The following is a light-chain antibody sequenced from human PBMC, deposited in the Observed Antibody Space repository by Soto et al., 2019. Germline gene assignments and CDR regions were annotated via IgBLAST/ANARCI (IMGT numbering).Light chain of an antibody. CDR3: QQYDNLHPWT. J-gene: IGKJ1*01. CDR1: EGVLYSSNNKNY. V-gene: IGKV4-1*01. Sequence: DIGMTQSPGSLAVSLGEMATINCKSSEGVLYSSNNKNYLAWYQQKPGKAPKLLIXDASNLETGVPSRFSGSGSGTDFTFTISSLQHEDIATYYCQQYDNLHPWTFGQGTKVDIK. CDR2: DAS.